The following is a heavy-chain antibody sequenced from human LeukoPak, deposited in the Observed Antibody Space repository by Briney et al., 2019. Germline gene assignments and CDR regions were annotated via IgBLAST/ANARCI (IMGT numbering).Heavy chain of an antibody. V-gene: IGHV1-69*04. CDR1: GGTFSSYA. J-gene: IGHJ5*02. CDR2: IIPIIGIA. Sequence: EASVKVSCKASGGTFSSYAISWVRQAPGQGLEWMGRIIPIIGIANYAQKLQGRVTITADTSTSTAYMGLSSLRSEETAAYYCAAPHGSSGNWFDPWGQGTLVTVSS. CDR3: AAPHGSSGNWFDP. D-gene: IGHD3-10*01.